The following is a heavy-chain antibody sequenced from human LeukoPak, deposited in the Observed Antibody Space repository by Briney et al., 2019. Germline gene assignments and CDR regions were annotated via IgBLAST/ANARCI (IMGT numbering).Heavy chain of an antibody. CDR1: VITLNDLS. D-gene: IGHD1-26*01. Sequence: ASVKVSCKVSVITLNDLSIQWVRQAPGKGLEWMGGFDPEDGETIYAPKFQARVTMTQDTYEDTAYMELSSLRSEDTAVYYCATDGIPGATTTLDYWGQGTLVTVSS. J-gene: IGHJ4*02. CDR2: FDPEDGET. V-gene: IGHV1-24*01. CDR3: ATDGIPGATTTLDY.